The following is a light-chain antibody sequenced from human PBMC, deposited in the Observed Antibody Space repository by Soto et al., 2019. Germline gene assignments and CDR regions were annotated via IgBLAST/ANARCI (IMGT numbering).Light chain of an antibody. CDR3: QQRSNWPPIT. CDR1: QSVSSY. CDR2: DAS. J-gene: IGKJ5*01. Sequence: EIVLTQSPATLSLSPEDRATLSCRASQSVSSYLAWYQQKPGQAPRLLIYDASNRATGIPARFSGSGSGTDFTLTISSLEPEDFAVYYCQQRSNWPPITFGQGTRLEIK. V-gene: IGKV3-11*01.